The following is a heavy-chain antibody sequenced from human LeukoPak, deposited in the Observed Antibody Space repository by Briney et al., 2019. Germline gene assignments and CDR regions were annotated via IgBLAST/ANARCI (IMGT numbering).Heavy chain of an antibody. V-gene: IGHV4-30-4*01. CDR3: ARARDDSSGYDDY. Sequence: PSQTLSLTCTVSGGSISSGDYYWRWIRQPPGKGLEWIGYNYYSGSTYYNPSLKSRVTISVDTSKNQFSLKLSSVTAADSAVYYCARARDDSSGYDDYWGQGTLVTVSS. D-gene: IGHD3-22*01. CDR1: GGSISSGDYY. CDR2: NYYSGST. J-gene: IGHJ4*02.